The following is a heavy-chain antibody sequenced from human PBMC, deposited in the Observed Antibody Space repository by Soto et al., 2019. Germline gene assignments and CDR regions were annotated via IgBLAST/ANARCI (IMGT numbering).Heavy chain of an antibody. J-gene: IGHJ3*02. CDR2: INHSGST. CDR3: ARGSSYGRRGGRDAFDI. V-gene: IGHV4-34*01. D-gene: IGHD5-18*01. CDR1: GGSVSDKTYY. Sequence: SETLSLTGSVAGGSVSDKTYYWSGIRQPPGKGLEWIGEINHSGSTNYNPSLKSRVTISVDTSKNQFSLKLSSVTAADTAVYYCARGSSYGRRGGRDAFDIWGQGTMVTVSS.